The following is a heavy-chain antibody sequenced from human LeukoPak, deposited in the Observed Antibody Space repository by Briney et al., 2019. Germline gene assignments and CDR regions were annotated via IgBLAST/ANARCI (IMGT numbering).Heavy chain of an antibody. CDR2: ISAGGGST. Sequence: PGGSLRLSCAASGFTFSSYAMSWVRQAPGKGLEWVAGISAGGGSTYYADSVKGRFTISRDNSKNMPYLQLNSLRAEDTAVYYCAKGDPPTYYDILTGQDYWGQGTLVTVSS. J-gene: IGHJ4*02. CDR1: GFTFSSYA. D-gene: IGHD3-9*01. CDR3: AKGDPPTYYDILTGQDY. V-gene: IGHV3-23*01.